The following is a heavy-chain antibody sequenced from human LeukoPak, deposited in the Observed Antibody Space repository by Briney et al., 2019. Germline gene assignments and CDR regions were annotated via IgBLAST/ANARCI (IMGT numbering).Heavy chain of an antibody. CDR2: IYHSGST. CDR3: ARGGRGIYDVQILVY. J-gene: IGHJ4*02. Sequence: PSETLSLTCTVSGYSISSGYYWGWIRQPPGKGLEWIGSIYHSGSTYYNPSLKSRVTISVDTSKNQFSLKLSSVTAADTAVYYCARGGRGIYDVQILVYWGQGTLVPVSS. CDR1: GYSISSGYY. D-gene: IGHD3-16*01. V-gene: IGHV4-38-2*02.